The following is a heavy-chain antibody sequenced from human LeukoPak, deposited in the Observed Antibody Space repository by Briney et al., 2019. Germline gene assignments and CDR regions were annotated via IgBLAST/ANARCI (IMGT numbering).Heavy chain of an antibody. CDR1: GGSFSGYY. CDR2: INHSGST. CDR3: AREATVTTDAFDI. D-gene: IGHD4-17*01. J-gene: IGHJ3*02. V-gene: IGHV4-34*01. Sequence: SSETLSLTCAVYGGSFSGYYWSWIRQPPGKGLEWIGEINHSGSTNYNPSLKSRVTISVDTSKNQFSLKLSSVTAADTAVYYCAREATVTTDAFDIWGQGTMVTVSS.